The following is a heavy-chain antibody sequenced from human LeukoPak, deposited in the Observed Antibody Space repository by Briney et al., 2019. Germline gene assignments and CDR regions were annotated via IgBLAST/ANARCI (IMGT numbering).Heavy chain of an antibody. J-gene: IGHJ4*02. Sequence: SETLSLTCTVSGGSISSYYWSWIRQPAGKGLEWIGRIYTSGSTNYNPSLKSRVTMSVDTSKNQFSLRLSSVTAADTAVYYCARAGYSSSWYPYYFDYWGQGTLVTVSS. CDR3: ARAGYSSSWYPYYFDY. CDR2: IYTSGST. V-gene: IGHV4-4*07. CDR1: GGSISSYY. D-gene: IGHD6-13*01.